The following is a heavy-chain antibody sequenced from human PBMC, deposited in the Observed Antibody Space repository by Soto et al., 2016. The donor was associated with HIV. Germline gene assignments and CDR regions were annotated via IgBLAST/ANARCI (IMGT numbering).Heavy chain of an antibody. Sequence: QVQLVQSGAEVKKPGSSVKVSCKASGGTFSSYAISWVRQAPGQGLEWMGGIIPILGIANYAQKFQGRVTITADKSSSTAYMEVSSLRFEDTAVYFCARVATQYQGIQLSLGGLDIWGQGTTVTVSS. J-gene: IGHJ6*02. CDR3: ARVATQYQGIQLSLGGLDI. V-gene: IGHV1-69*10. CDR1: GGTFSSYA. D-gene: IGHD5-18*01. CDR2: IIPILGIA.